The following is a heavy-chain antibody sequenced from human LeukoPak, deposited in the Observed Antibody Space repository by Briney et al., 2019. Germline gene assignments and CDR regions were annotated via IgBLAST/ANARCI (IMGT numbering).Heavy chain of an antibody. V-gene: IGHV3-30*04. D-gene: IGHD6-19*01. CDR2: ISYSRDNT. CDR1: GFNLTNYA. Sequence: GGSLRLSCTASGFNLTNYAMHWVRQAPGRGLEWVTLISYSRDNTYYADSVKGRFTISRDNSKNTLYLQMNSLRAEDTAVYYCAKSKGIAVAGTYYFDYWGQGTLVTVSS. J-gene: IGHJ4*02. CDR3: AKSKGIAVAGTYYFDY.